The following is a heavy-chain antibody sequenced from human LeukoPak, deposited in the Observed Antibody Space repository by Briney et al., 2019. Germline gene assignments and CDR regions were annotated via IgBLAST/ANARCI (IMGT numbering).Heavy chain of an antibody. CDR1: GFTFSSYW. J-gene: IGHJ3*02. D-gene: IGHD3-3*01. CDR3: ARDKMEWLLSARVAGAFDI. Sequence: PGGSLRLSCAASGFTFSSYWMSWVRQAPGKGLEWVANIEQDGSEKYYVDSVKGRFTISRDNAKNSLYLQMNSLRAEDTAVYYCARDKMEWLLSARVAGAFDIWGQGTMVTVSS. CDR2: IEQDGSEK. V-gene: IGHV3-7*01.